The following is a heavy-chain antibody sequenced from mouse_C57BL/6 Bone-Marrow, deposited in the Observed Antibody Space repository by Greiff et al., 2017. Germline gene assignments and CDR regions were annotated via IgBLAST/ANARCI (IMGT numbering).Heavy chain of an antibody. CDR2: VFPYNGGT. J-gene: IGHJ3*01. D-gene: IGHD1-1*01. CDR1: GFPFTDYY. CDR3: AIKEDYFGSSGGFAY. Sequence: EVQLQQSGPVLVKPGPSVKISCKASGFPFTDYYMHWVKQSHGKSLEWIGLVFPYNGGTRYNQKFKGQATLTVATSSSTAYMELNSLTSEDSAFYYCAIKEDYFGSSGGFAYWGQGTLVTVSA. V-gene: IGHV1-36*01.